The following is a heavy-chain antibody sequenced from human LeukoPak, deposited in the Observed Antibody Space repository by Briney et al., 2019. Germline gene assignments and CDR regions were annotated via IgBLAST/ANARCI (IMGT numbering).Heavy chain of an antibody. J-gene: IGHJ4*02. Sequence: GASVKVSCKASGYTFTGYYMHWVRQAPGQGLEWMGWINPNSGGTNYAQKFQGRVTMTRDTSISTAYMELSRLRSDDTAVYYCARGTYYYDSSGANDYWGQGTLVTVSS. CDR3: ARGTYYYDSSGANDY. CDR1: GYTFTGYY. CDR2: INPNSGGT. D-gene: IGHD3-22*01. V-gene: IGHV1-2*02.